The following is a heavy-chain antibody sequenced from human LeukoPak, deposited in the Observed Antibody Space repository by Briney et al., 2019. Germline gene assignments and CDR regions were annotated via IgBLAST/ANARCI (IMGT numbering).Heavy chain of an antibody. CDR1: GYSFTSYW. CDR2: IYPGDSDT. V-gene: IGHV5-51*01. CDR3: ASPINLYYYDSSGYYSSYYYYGMDV. J-gene: IGHJ6*02. D-gene: IGHD3-22*01. Sequence: GESLKISCKCSGYSFTSYWIGWVRQMPGKGLEWMGIIYPGDSDTRYSPSFQGQVTISADKSISTAYLQWSSLNTSDTAIYYCASPINLYYYDSSGYYSSYYYYGMDVWGQGTTVTVSS.